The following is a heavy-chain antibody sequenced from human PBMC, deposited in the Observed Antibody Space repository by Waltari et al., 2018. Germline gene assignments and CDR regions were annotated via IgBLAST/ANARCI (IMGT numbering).Heavy chain of an antibody. V-gene: IGHV3-7*01. CDR1: GFIFSRHW. J-gene: IGHJ4*02. CDR2: IKQDGSET. CDR3: VRDNFDAYFDS. D-gene: IGHD1-20*01. Sequence: DVRLVESGGGLVQPGGSLSLPSEASGFIFSRHWMSWVRQAPGKGLEFVANIKQDGSETNHVDSVKGRFTISRDNAQNSLYLQMHGLRVEDTAVYYCVRDNFDAYFDSWGQGTLVTVSS.